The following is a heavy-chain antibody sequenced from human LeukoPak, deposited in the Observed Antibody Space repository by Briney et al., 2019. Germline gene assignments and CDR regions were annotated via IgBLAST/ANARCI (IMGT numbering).Heavy chain of an antibody. CDR2: INPNSGGT. D-gene: IGHD4-17*01. CDR1: GYTFTGYY. V-gene: IGHV1-2*02. Sequence: ASVKVSCKAPGYTFTGYYMHWVRQAPGQGLEWMGWINPNSGGTNYAQKFQGRVTMTRDTSISTAYMELSRLRSDDTAVYYCARDQLYDYGDYDLVDYWGQGTLVTVSS. J-gene: IGHJ4*02. CDR3: ARDQLYDYGDYDLVDY.